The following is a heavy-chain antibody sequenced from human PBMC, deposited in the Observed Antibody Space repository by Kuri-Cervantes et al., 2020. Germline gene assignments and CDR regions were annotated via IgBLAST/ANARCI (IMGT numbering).Heavy chain of an antibody. J-gene: IGHJ4*02. CDR3: ARARSNFGSGSYVDY. D-gene: IGHD3-10*01. CDR1: GFTVSSNY. CDR2: IYSGGST. V-gene: IGHV3-53*01. Sequence: GESLKISCAASGFTVSSNYMSWVRQAPGKGLEWVSVIYSGGSTYYADSVKGRFTISRDNSKNTLSLQMNSLRAEDTAVYYCARARSNFGSGSYVDYWGQGTLVTVSS.